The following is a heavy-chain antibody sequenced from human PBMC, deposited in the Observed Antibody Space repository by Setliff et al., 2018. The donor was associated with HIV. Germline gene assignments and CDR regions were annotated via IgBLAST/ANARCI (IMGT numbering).Heavy chain of an antibody. D-gene: IGHD3-10*01. J-gene: IGHJ6*03. V-gene: IGHV1-2*02. CDR3: ARGLRGVIKGRYYYMDV. Sequence: ASVKVSCKASGYVFTDYYIHWVRQAPGQGLEWMGWINPNSGGTYFAQKFQGRVTVTRDTSTSTAYMELSSLGSEDTAVYYCARGLRGVIKGRYYYMDVWGKGTTVTVSS. CDR2: INPNSGGT. CDR1: GYVFTDYY.